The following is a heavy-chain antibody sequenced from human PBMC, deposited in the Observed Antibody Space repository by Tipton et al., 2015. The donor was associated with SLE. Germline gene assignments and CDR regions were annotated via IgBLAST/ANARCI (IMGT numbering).Heavy chain of an antibody. D-gene: IGHD1-20*01. CDR2: ISGSGATT. Sequence: GSLRLSCAASGFTFNTYAMNWVRQAPGKGLEWISGISGSGATTYYADSVKGRFTISRDNSKNTVFLQMNSLRAEDTAIYYCAKDGRNALSGRLDYWGQGALVTVSS. J-gene: IGHJ4*02. CDR1: GFTFNTYA. CDR3: AKDGRNALSGRLDY. V-gene: IGHV3-23*01.